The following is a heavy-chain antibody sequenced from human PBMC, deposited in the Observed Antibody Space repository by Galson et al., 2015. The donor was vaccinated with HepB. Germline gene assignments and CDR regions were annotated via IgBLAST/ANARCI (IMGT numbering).Heavy chain of an antibody. V-gene: IGHV3-30*03. CDR3: ARDPDRDGYNWGYYYYSGMDV. D-gene: IGHD5-24*01. CDR1: GFIFSNYG. CDR2: ITYDGSNK. J-gene: IGHJ6*02. Sequence: SLRLSCAAAGFIFSNYGMHWVRQAPGKGLEWAAGITYDGSNKYYADSVKGRFTISRDNAKNSLYLQMNSLRAEDTAVYYCARDPDRDGYNWGYYYYSGMDVWGQGTTFTVSS.